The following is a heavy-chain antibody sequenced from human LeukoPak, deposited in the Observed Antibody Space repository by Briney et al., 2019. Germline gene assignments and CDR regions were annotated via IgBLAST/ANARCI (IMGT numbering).Heavy chain of an antibody. J-gene: IGHJ3*02. V-gene: IGHV4-39*01. D-gene: IGHD3-10*01. CDR2: IYYSGST. CDR1: GGSISSSSYY. CDR3: ARHGRLTMVRGPAFDI. Sequence: SETLSLTCTVSGGSISSSSYYWGWIRQPPGKGLEWIGSIYYSGSTYYNPSLKSRVTMSVDTSKNQFSLKLSSVTAADTAVYYCARHGRLTMVRGPAFDIWGQGTMVTVSS.